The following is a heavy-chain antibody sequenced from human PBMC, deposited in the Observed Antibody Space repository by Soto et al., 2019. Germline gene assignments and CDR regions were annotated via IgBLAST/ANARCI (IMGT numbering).Heavy chain of an antibody. CDR2: IYHSGST. Sequence: SETLSLTCAVSGGSISSSNWWSWVRQPPGKGLEWIGDIYHSGSTNYNPSLKSRVTISLDKSNYQFSLKLSSVTAADTAVYYCATDGGYSYGPDFDYWGQGTLVTVSS. D-gene: IGHD5-18*01. J-gene: IGHJ4*02. CDR3: ATDGGYSYGPDFDY. V-gene: IGHV4-4*02. CDR1: GGSISSSNW.